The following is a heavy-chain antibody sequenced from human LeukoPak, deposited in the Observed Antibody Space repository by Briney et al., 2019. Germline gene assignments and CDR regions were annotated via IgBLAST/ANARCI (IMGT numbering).Heavy chain of an antibody. D-gene: IGHD5-12*01. CDR2: INHSGST. Sequence: SETLSLTCAVYGGSFSGYYWSWIRQPPGTGLEWIGEINHSGSTNYNPSLKSRVTISVDTSKNQFSLKLSSVTAADTAVYYCATRGRGYSGYGRLYYFDYWGQGTLVTVSS. J-gene: IGHJ4*02. V-gene: IGHV4-34*01. CDR3: ATRGRGYSGYGRLYYFDY. CDR1: GGSFSGYY.